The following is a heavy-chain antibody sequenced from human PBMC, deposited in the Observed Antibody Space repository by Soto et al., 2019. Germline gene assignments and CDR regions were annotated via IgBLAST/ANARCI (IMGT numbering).Heavy chain of an antibody. CDR1: GFTFSSYA. CDR2: ISGSGGST. V-gene: IGHV3-23*01. D-gene: IGHD3-10*01. J-gene: IGHJ4*02. CDR3: AKVARGAMVRGVISTH. Sequence: EVQLLEAGGGLVQHGGSLRLSCAASGFTFSSYAMSWVRQAPGKGLEWVSAISGSGGSTYYADSVKGRFTISRDNSKNTLYLQMNSLRAEDTAVYYCAKVARGAMVRGVISTHWGQGTLVTVYS.